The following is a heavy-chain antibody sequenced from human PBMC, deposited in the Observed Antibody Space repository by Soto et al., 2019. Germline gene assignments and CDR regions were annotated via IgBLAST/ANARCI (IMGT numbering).Heavy chain of an antibody. V-gene: IGHV3-21*01. CDR2: ISSSSSYI. CDR1: GFTFSSYS. CDR3: ARWIQLWSGDYYYYYGMDV. D-gene: IGHD5-18*01. Sequence: EVQLVESGGGLVKPGGSLRLSCAASGFTFSSYSMNWVRQAPGKGLEWVSSISSSSSYIYYADSVKGRFTISRDNAKNSQYLQMNSLRAEDTAVYYCARWIQLWSGDYYYYYGMDVWGQGTTVTVSS. J-gene: IGHJ6*02.